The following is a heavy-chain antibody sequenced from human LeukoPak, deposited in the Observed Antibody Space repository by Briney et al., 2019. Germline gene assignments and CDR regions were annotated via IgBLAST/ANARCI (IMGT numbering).Heavy chain of an antibody. CDR2: INHSGST. CDR1: GGSFSGYY. J-gene: IGHJ4*02. Sequence: SETLSLTCAVYGGSFSGYYWSWIRQPPGKGLEWIGEINHSGSTNYNPSLKSRVTISVDTSKNQFSLKLSSVTAADTAVYYCARGVAGSYYIRWGQGTLVTVSS. CDR3: ARGVAGSYYIR. V-gene: IGHV4-34*01. D-gene: IGHD1-26*01.